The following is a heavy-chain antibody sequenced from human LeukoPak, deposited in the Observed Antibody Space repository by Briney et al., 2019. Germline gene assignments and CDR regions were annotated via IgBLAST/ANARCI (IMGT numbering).Heavy chain of an antibody. D-gene: IGHD6-13*01. CDR1: GFTFSSYS. Sequence: GGSLRLSCAASGFTFSSYSMNWVRQAPGKGLEWVSSISSSSSYIYYADSVKGRFTISRDNAKDPLYLQMNSLRAEDTAVYYCARDPYSSSWNYYYYGMDVWGQGTTVTVSS. V-gene: IGHV3-21*01. CDR2: ISSSSSYI. CDR3: ARDPYSSSWNYYYYGMDV. J-gene: IGHJ6*02.